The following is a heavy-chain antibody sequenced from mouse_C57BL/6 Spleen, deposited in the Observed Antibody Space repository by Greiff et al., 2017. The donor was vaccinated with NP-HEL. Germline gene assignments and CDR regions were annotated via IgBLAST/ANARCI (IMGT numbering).Heavy chain of an antibody. J-gene: IGHJ4*01. CDR2: IYPGSGTT. V-gene: IGHV1-76*01. Sequence: VKLQESGAELVRPGASVKLSCKASGYTFTDYYINWVKQRPGQGLEWIARIYPGSGTTYYNEKFKGKATLTAEKSSSTAYMQLSSLTSEDSAVYFCARDDGLDYWGQGTSVTVSS. D-gene: IGHD2-3*01. CDR1: GYTFTDYY. CDR3: ARDDGLDY.